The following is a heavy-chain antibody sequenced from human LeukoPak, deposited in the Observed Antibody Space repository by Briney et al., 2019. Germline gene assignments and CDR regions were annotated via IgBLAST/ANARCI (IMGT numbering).Heavy chain of an antibody. CDR2: ISSSSSTI. CDR3: AKLGHTSGYYARHSDY. V-gene: IGHV3-48*01. CDR1: GFTVSSNS. D-gene: IGHD3-22*01. J-gene: IGHJ4*02. Sequence: GGSLRLSCTVSGFTVSSNSMNWVRQAPGKGLEWVSYISSSSSTIYYADSVKGRFTISRDNAKNSLYLQMNSLRAEDTALYYCAKLGHTSGYYARHSDYWGQGTLVTVSS.